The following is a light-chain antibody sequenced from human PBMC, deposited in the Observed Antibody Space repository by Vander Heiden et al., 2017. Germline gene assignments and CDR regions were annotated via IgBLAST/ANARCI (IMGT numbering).Light chain of an antibody. CDR2: DAS. V-gene: IGKV3-11*01. CDR1: QSISAD. J-gene: IGKJ2*01. Sequence: EIVLTQSPATLSLSPGERATLTCRASQSISADLAWYQQKPGQAPRLLIYDASNMATGIPARFSGSGSGTDFTLTISNLEPEDFAVYYCQQRNSWPRTFGQGTKVEI. CDR3: QQRNSWPRT.